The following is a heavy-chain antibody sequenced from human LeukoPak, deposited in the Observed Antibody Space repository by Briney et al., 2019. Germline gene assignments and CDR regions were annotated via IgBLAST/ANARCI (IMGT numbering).Heavy chain of an antibody. Sequence: PSESLSVTSAVHGGSFSGYNWSWIRQPAGKGLGWVGRIYTSGSTNYNPSLKSRVTISVDTSKNQFSLKLSSVTAADTAVYYCARDRRGYCSGGSCYSDPYYYYYYMDVWGKGTTVTISS. CDR1: GGSFSGYN. J-gene: IGHJ6*03. CDR3: ARDRRGYCSGGSCYSDPYYYYYYMDV. CDR2: IYTSGST. V-gene: IGHV4-59*10. D-gene: IGHD2-15*01.